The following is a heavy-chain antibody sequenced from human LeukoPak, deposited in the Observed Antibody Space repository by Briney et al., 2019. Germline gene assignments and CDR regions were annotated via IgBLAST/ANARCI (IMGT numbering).Heavy chain of an antibody. CDR3: AKGDISSYSWFDP. D-gene: IGHD6-13*01. J-gene: IGHJ5*02. CDR1: GFTFSSYE. CDR2: ISGSGGST. Sequence: GGSLRLSCAASGFTFSSYEMNWVRQAPGKGLEWVSLISGSGGSTYYADSVKGRFTISRDNSKNTLYLQMNSLRAEDTAVYYCAKGDISSYSWFDPWGQGTLVTVSS. V-gene: IGHV3-23*01.